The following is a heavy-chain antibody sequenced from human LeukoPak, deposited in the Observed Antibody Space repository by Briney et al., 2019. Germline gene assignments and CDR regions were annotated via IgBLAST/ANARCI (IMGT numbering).Heavy chain of an antibody. CDR3: ARRALTTSSV. CDR1: GFTFSSYS. CDR2: ISSSSSYI. Sequence: KAGGSLRLSCAASGFTFSSYSMNWVRQAPGKGLEWVSSISSSSSYIYYADSVKGRFTISRDNAKSSLYLQMNSLRAEDTAVYYCARRALTTSSVWGQGTTVTVSS. J-gene: IGHJ6*02. D-gene: IGHD1-26*01. V-gene: IGHV3-21*01.